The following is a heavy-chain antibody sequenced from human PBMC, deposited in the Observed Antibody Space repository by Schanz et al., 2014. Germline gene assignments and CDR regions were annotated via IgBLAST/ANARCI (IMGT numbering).Heavy chain of an antibody. CDR1: GVTFSSHV. Sequence: EVRLVESGGGLVQPGGSLRLSCAASGVTFSSHVMTWVRQAPGKGLEWVSGISGSGGSTYYADSVKGRFSIPRDNSKNALYLQMNSLRAEDTAVYYCAKIRYDSSGYYLPYYGMDVWGQGTTVTVSS. CDR3: AKIRYDSSGYYLPYYGMDV. J-gene: IGHJ6*02. D-gene: IGHD3-22*01. V-gene: IGHV3-23*04. CDR2: ISGSGGST.